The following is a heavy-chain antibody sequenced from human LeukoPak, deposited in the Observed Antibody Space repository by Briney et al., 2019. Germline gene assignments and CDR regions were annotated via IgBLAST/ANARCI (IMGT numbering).Heavy chain of an antibody. Sequence: ASVKVSCKASGYTFTGYYMHWVRQAPGQGLEWMGWINPNSGGTNCAQKFQGRVTMTRDTSISTAYMELSRLRSDDTAVYYCASVLGYCSGGSCYLPRYWGQGTLVTVSS. CDR1: GYTFTGYY. CDR3: ASVLGYCSGGSCYLPRY. D-gene: IGHD2-15*01. V-gene: IGHV1-2*02. CDR2: INPNSGGT. J-gene: IGHJ4*02.